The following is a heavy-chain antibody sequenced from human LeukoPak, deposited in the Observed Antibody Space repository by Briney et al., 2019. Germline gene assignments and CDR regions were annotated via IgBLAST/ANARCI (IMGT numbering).Heavy chain of an antibody. V-gene: IGHV3-30*01. Sequence: DPVKGRFTVSRDNSKNTLYLQMNSLRPEDTALYYCARDSRIVGPPSLDPWGQGTPVTVSS. J-gene: IGHJ5*02. CDR3: ARDSRIVGPPSLDP. D-gene: IGHD1-26*01.